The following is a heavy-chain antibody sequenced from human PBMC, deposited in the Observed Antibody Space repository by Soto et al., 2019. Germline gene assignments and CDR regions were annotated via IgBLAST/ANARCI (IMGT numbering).Heavy chain of an antibody. CDR3: AKDRYGSGSSFDY. CDR1: GFTFSSYA. D-gene: IGHD3-10*01. CDR2: ISGSGGST. J-gene: IGHJ4*02. V-gene: IGHV3-23*01. Sequence: PGGSLRLSCAASGFTFSSYAMSWVRQAPGKGLEWVSAISGSGGSTYYADSVKGRFTISRDNSKNTLYLQMNSLGAEDTAVYYCAKDRYGSGSSFDYWGQGTLVTVYS.